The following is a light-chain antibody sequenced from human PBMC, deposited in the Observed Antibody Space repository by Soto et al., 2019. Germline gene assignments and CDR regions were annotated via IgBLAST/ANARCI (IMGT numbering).Light chain of an antibody. Sequence: ENVLTQSPGTLSLSPGERATLFCRASQSVSSSSLAWYQQKPGQAPRLLMYGASSRATGIPDRFSGSGSGTDFTLTISRLEPEDFAVYYCQQYGSSPPWTFGQGTKVDIK. V-gene: IGKV3-20*01. CDR1: QSVSSSS. CDR3: QQYGSSPPWT. J-gene: IGKJ1*01. CDR2: GAS.